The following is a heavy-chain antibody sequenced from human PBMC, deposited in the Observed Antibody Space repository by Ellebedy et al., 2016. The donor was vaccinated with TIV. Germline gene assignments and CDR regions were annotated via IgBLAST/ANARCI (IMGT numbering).Heavy chain of an antibody. D-gene: IGHD2-2*01. CDR3: ARAETGYCSSTSCFLDLDY. Sequence: GGSLRLXCAASEFTFSMYTMNWVRQAPGKGLEWVSSISDSSSYTYYADSVKGRFTISRDNAKNSLHLQMNSLRAEDSAVYYCARAETGYCSSTSCFLDLDYWGQGALVTVSS. CDR1: EFTFSMYT. J-gene: IGHJ4*02. CDR2: ISDSSSYT. V-gene: IGHV3-21*01.